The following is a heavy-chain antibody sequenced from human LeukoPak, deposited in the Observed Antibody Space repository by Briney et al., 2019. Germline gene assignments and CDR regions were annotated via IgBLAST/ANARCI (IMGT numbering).Heavy chain of an antibody. V-gene: IGHV4-4*07. CDR1: GGSISSYY. CDR3: ARDRWGIAAAGEYYFDY. Sequence: PSETLSLTCTVSGGSISSYYWSWIRQPAGKGLEWIGRIYTSGSTNYNPSPKSRVTMSVDTSKNQFSLKLSSVTAADTAVYYCARDRWGIAAAGEYYFDYWGQGTLVTVSS. D-gene: IGHD6-13*01. J-gene: IGHJ4*02. CDR2: IYTSGST.